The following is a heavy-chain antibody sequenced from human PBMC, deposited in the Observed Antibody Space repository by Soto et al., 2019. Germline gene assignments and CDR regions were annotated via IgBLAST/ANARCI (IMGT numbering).Heavy chain of an antibody. J-gene: IGHJ6*02. D-gene: IGHD2-2*02. V-gene: IGHV3-9*01. CDR2: ISWNSGSI. CDR1: GFTFDDYA. Sequence: GGSLRLSCAASGFTFDDYAMHWVRQAPGKGLEWVSGISWNSGSIGYADSVKGRFTISRDNAKNSLYLQMNSLRAEDTALYYCAKALEYCSSTSCYRTRYYYYGMDVWGQGTTVAVSS. CDR3: AKALEYCSSTSCYRTRYYYYGMDV.